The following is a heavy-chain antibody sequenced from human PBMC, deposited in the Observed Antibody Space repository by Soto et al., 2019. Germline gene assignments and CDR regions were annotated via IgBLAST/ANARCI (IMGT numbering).Heavy chain of an antibody. CDR2: IHYSGST. J-gene: IGHJ5*02. CDR1: GGSISSDF. CDR3: ARERPDGSRLDP. V-gene: IGHV4-59*12. D-gene: IGHD6-13*01. Sequence: SETLSLTCTVSGGSISSDFWSWIRQSPGKGLEWIGYIHYSGSTNYNPSLMSRVTISVDTSKNQFSLKLSSVTAADTAVYYCARERPDGSRLDPWGQGTLVTVSS.